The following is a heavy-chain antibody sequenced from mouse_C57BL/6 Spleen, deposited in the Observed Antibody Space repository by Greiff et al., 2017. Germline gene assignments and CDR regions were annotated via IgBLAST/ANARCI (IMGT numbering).Heavy chain of an antibody. V-gene: IGHV1-81*01. CDR3: ARWGGCDPWFAY. J-gene: IGHJ3*01. CDR1: GYTFTSYG. CDR2: LYPRSGNT. Sequence: VQLQPSGAELARPGASVKLSCKASGYTFTSYGISWVKQRTGQGLEWIGELYPRSGNTYYHEKFKGKDTLTADKSSSTAYMELRSLTSEDSAVYFCARWGGCDPWFAYWGQGTLVTVSA.